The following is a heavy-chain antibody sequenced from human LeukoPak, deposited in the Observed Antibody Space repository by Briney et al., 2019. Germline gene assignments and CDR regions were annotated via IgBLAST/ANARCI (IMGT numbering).Heavy chain of an antibody. Sequence: SETLSLTCTVSGGSISSSSYYWGWIRQPPGKGLEWIGSIYYSGSTYYNPSLKSRVTISVDTSKNQFSLKLSSVTAADTAVYYCARTFPEVTTLNYWGQGTLVTVSS. V-gene: IGHV4-39*01. D-gene: IGHD4-11*01. CDR3: ARTFPEVTTLNY. CDR2: IYYSGST. J-gene: IGHJ4*02. CDR1: GGSISSSSYY.